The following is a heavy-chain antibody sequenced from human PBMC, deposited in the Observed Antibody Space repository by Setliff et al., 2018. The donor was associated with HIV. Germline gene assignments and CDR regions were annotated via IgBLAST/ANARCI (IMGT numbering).Heavy chain of an antibody. D-gene: IGHD6-19*01. Sequence: PSETLSLTCTVSGGSVSTSSYSWGWIRQPPGKGLEWIGSIYHSGSTYYNPSLKSRVTISVDTSKNQFSLKLSSVIAADTAVYYCARRRSSGWYHYFDYWGQGTLVTVSS. J-gene: IGHJ4*02. V-gene: IGHV4-39*07. CDR2: IYHSGST. CDR3: ARRRSSGWYHYFDY. CDR1: GGSVSTSSYS.